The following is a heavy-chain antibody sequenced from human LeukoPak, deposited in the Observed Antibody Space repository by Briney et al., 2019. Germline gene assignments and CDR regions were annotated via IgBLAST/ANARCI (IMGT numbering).Heavy chain of an antibody. Sequence: PSETLSLTCNVSGGTIRSYYWSWIRQTPGKELEWIGYIYYTGSTNYNPSLNSRVTMSVDTSKNQFSLKLSSVTAADTAVYYCARLMTYYDFWSGFDIWGQGTMVTVSS. CDR2: IYYTGST. V-gene: IGHV4-59*08. J-gene: IGHJ3*02. CDR1: GGTIRSYY. D-gene: IGHD3-3*01. CDR3: ARLMTYYDFWSGFDI.